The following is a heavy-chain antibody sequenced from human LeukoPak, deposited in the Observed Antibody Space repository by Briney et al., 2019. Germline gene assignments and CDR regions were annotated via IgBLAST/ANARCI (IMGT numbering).Heavy chain of an antibody. J-gene: IGHJ4*02. D-gene: IGHD5-18*01. V-gene: IGHV3-23*01. Sequence: GGSLRLSCAASGFTFSSYAMSWVRQAPGKGLEWVSAISGGGGSTYYADSVKGRFTVSRDNSKNTLYLQMNSLRAEDTAVYYCAKGRRGYSYGWVDYWGQGTLVTVSS. CDR1: GFTFSSYA. CDR2: ISGGGGST. CDR3: AKGRRGYSYGWVDY.